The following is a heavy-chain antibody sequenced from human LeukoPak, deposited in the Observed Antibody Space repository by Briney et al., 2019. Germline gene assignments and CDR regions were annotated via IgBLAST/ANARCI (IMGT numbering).Heavy chain of an antibody. D-gene: IGHD3-10*01. CDR3: ARVDHYGSGSHDAFDI. CDR1: GGSISSSNW. J-gene: IGHJ3*02. V-gene: IGHV4-4*02. CDR2: IYHSGST. Sequence: PSGTLSLTCAVSGGSISSSNWWSWVRQPPGKGREWIGEIYHSGSTNYNPSLKSRVTISVDKSKNQFSLKLSSVTAADTAVYYCARVDHYGSGSHDAFDIWGQGTMVTVSS.